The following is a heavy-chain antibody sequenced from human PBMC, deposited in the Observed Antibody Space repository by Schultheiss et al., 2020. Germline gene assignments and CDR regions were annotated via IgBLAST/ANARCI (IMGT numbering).Heavy chain of an antibody. CDR3: ARDLLLWFGELSATTPEDYYYYYGMDV. D-gene: IGHD3-10*01. J-gene: IGHJ6*02. V-gene: IGHV1-3*01. CDR2: INAGNGNT. Sequence: ASVKVSCKASGYTFTSYAMHWVRQAPGQRLEWMGWINAGNGNTKYSQKFQGRVTITRDTSASTAYMELSSLRSEDTAVYYCARDLLLWFGELSATTPEDYYYYYGMDVWGQGTTVTVSS. CDR1: GYTFTSYA.